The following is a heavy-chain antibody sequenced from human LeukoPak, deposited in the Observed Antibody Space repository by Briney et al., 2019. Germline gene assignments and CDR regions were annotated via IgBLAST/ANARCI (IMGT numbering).Heavy chain of an antibody. D-gene: IGHD7-27*01. CDR2: INNNGGST. CDR1: GFTFSNYA. Sequence: GGSLRLSCSASGFTFSNYAMHWVRQGPGKGLEYVAAINNNGGSTYYAASMKGRFIISRDNSKNTLYLQMSSLRTEDTAVYYRVRNWGNLDSGAQGTRVTFPS. CDR3: VRNWGNLDS. V-gene: IGHV3-64D*06. J-gene: IGHJ4*02.